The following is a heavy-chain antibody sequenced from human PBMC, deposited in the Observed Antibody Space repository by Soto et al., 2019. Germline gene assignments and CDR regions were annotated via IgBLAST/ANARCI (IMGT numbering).Heavy chain of an antibody. CDR2: IVVGSGNT. V-gene: IGHV1-58*01. D-gene: IGHD3-22*01. CDR3: AARGPTYYYDSSGYWRGNYYYYYGMDV. Sequence: SVKVSCKASGFTFTSSAVQWVRHARGQRLEWIGWIVVGSGNTNYAQKFQERVTITRDMSTSTAYMELSSLRSEDTAVYYCAARGPTYYYDSSGYWRGNYYYYYGMDVWGQGTTVTVS. J-gene: IGHJ6*02. CDR1: GFTFTSSA.